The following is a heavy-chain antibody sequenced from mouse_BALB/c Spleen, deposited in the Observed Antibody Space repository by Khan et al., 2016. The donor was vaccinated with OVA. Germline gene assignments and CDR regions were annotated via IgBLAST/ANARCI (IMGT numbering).Heavy chain of an antibody. CDR1: GFTFTNYG. J-gene: IGHJ4*01. V-gene: IGHV9-3-1*01. CDR3: ARVGYNGTMDF. D-gene: IGHD2-14*01. CDR2: INTYTGEP. Sequence: QIQLVQSGPELKKPGETVQISCKASGFTFTNYGMNWGRQAPGKGLKWMGWINTYTGEPTFTDDFKGRFAFSLETSASTAYLQINSLKNEDTATYFCARVGYNGTMDFWGQGTSVTVSS.